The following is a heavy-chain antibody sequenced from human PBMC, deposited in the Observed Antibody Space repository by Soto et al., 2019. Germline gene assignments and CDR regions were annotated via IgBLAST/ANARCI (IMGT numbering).Heavy chain of an antibody. CDR1: GYSFTSYW. CDR3: GSRHCRADSFYPFGY. D-gene: IGHD2-15*01. J-gene: IGHJ4*01. V-gene: IGHV5-51*01. CDR2: IYPGYSDT. Sequence: GESLKISCKGSGYSFTSYWIGWVRQMPGKGLEWMGIIYPGYSDTRYSPSFQGQVTISADKSISTAYLQWSSLKASDTAMYYCGSRHCRADSFYPFGYWSHGTLVTVAS.